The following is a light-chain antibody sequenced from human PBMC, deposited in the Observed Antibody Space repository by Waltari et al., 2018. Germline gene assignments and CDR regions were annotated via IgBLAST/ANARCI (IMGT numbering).Light chain of an antibody. Sequence: SSVLTQPPSVSVAPGQTATITCGGNNIGSKSAHWYQQKPGQAPVLGVSDDDVRSPGIPERISCSSSANPASLTITRVGVGVETAYFCPVWGTCADLVMFGGGAKLTVL. V-gene: IGLV3-21*02. CDR2: DDD. CDR3: PVWGTCADLVM. CDR1: NIGSKS. J-gene: IGLJ3*02.